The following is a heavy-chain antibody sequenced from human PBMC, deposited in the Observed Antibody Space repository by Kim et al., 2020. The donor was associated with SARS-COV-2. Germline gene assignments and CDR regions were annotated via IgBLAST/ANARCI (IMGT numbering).Heavy chain of an antibody. CDR3: ARGPDYILIDYYGMDV. Sequence: GESLQISCKGSGYSFTSYWISWVRQMPGKGLEWMGRIDPSDSYTNYSPSFQGHVTISADKSISTAYLQWSSLKASDTAMYYCARGPDYILIDYYGMDVWGQGTTVTVSS. V-gene: IGHV5-10-1*01. J-gene: IGHJ6*02. CDR1: GYSFTSYW. D-gene: IGHD4-4*01. CDR2: IDPSDSYT.